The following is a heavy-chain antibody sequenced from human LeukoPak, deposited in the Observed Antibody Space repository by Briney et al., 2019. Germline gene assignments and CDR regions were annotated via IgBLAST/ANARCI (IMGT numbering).Heavy chain of an antibody. Sequence: SETLSLTCTVSGGSISSYYWSWIRQPAGKGLVWIGRIYTSGSTNYNPSLKSRVTMSVDTSKNQFSLKLSSVTAADTAVYYCARVWFGTRGDAFDIWGQGTMVNVSS. J-gene: IGHJ3*02. D-gene: IGHD3-10*01. CDR2: IYTSGST. CDR1: GGSISSYY. CDR3: ARVWFGTRGDAFDI. V-gene: IGHV4-4*07.